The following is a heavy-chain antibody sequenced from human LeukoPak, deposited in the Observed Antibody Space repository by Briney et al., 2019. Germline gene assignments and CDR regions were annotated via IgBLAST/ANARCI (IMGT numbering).Heavy chain of an antibody. D-gene: IGHD2-15*01. Sequence: GGSLRLSCAASGFTFSSYSMNWVRQAPGKGLEWVSSISSSSSYIYYADSVKGRFTISRDNAKNSLYLQMNSLRAEDTAVYYCASPQRGGRHGSGGGCYSRGAFDIWGQGKMVTVSS. J-gene: IGHJ3*02. V-gene: IGHV3-21*01. CDR1: GFTFSSYS. CDR2: ISSSSSYI. CDR3: ASPQRGGRHGSGGGCYSRGAFDI.